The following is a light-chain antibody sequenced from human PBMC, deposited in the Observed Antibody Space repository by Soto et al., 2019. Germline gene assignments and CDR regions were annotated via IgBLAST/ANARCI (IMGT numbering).Light chain of an antibody. Sequence: QSALTQPPSVSGSPGQSVAISCTGTSSVVGSYNRVSWYQQPPGAAPKLMIYEVSNRPSGVPDRFSGSKSGNTASLTISLLQAEDEADYYCNSYTGSSTSVFGTGPK. CDR1: SSVVGSYNR. CDR3: NSYTGSSTSV. V-gene: IGLV2-18*02. J-gene: IGLJ1*01. CDR2: EVS.